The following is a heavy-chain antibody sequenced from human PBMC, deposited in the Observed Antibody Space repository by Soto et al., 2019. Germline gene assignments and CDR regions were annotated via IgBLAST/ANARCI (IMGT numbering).Heavy chain of an antibody. CDR3: ARKRFSYGLPFDY. CDR1: GGSFSGYY. J-gene: IGHJ4*02. CDR2: INHSGST. V-gene: IGHV4-34*01. D-gene: IGHD5-18*01. Sequence: QVQLQQWGAGLLKPSETLSLTCAVYGGSFSGYYWSWIRQPPGKGLEWIGEINHSGSTNYNPSLKRRVTISVDTSKNQFSLKLSSVTAADTAVYYCARKRFSYGLPFDYWGQGTLVTVSS.